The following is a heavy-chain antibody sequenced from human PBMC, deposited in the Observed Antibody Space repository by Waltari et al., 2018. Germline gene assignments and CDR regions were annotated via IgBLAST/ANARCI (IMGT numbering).Heavy chain of an antibody. CDR3: ARETRHGDWFDP. CDR2: IYVGGTT. V-gene: IGHV4-4*07. D-gene: IGHD3-16*01. Sequence: QVQLHESGPGLVPPSETLSLACAVSGDSVGRNYWRWIRQSAGKGMVWIGRIYVGGTTNYNPALSGRVSMSVDMSKNQIFLKIMSVTAADTGVYYCARETRHGDWFDPWGQGTLVTVSS. CDR1: GDSVGRNY. J-gene: IGHJ5*02.